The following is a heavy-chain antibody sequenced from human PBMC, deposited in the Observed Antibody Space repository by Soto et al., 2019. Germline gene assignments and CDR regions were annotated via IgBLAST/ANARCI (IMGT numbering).Heavy chain of an antibody. CDR2: IYYSGST. CDR1: GGSVSSGSYY. J-gene: IGHJ6*02. Sequence: QVQLQESGPGLVKPSETLSLTCTVSGGSVSSGSYYWSWIRQPPGKGLEWIGYIYYSGSTNYNPSLKSRVTISVDTSKNQFSLKLSSVTAADTAVYYCARGGGDCWSGPSGGYYYYYGMDVWGQGTTVTVSS. D-gene: IGHD3-3*01. V-gene: IGHV4-61*01. CDR3: ARGGGDCWSGPSGGYYYYYGMDV.